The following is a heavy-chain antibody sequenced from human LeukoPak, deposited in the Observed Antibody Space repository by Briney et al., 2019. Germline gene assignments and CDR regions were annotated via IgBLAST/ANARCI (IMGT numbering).Heavy chain of an antibody. CDR1: GGTFSSYA. D-gene: IGHD3-3*01. Sequence: SVKVSCKASGGTFSSYAISWVRQAPGQGLEWMGGIIPIFGTANYAQKFQGRVTITTDESTSTAYMELSSLRSEDTAVYYCARAVVLRFLEWFVDAFDIWGQGTMVTVSS. V-gene: IGHV1-69*05. CDR3: ARAVVLRFLEWFVDAFDI. J-gene: IGHJ3*02. CDR2: IIPIFGTA.